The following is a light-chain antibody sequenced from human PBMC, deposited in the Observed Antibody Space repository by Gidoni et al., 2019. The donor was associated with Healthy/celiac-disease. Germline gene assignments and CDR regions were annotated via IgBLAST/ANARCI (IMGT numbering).Light chain of an antibody. Sequence: QSVLTQPPSVSGAPGQRVTISCTGSSSNLWAGYDVHSYQQLPGTAPKLLIYGNSNRPSGVPDRFSGSKSGTSASLAITGLQAEDEADYYCQSYDSSLSGYYVFGTGTKVTVL. CDR3: QSYDSSLSGYYV. J-gene: IGLJ1*01. CDR1: SSNLWAGYD. V-gene: IGLV1-40*01. CDR2: GNS.